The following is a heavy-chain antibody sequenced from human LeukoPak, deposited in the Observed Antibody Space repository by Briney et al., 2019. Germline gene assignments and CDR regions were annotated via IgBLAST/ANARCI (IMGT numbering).Heavy chain of an antibody. CDR3: ACGAIKTSIVGATKY. J-gene: IGHJ4*02. V-gene: IGHV1-69*05. CDR1: GGTFSSYA. Sequence: SVKVSCKASGGTFSSYAISWVRQAPGQGLEWVGGIIPIFGTANYAQKFQGRVTITTDESTSAAYMELSSLRSEDTAVYYCACGAIKTSIVGATKYWGQGTLVTVSS. D-gene: IGHD1-26*01. CDR2: IIPIFGTA.